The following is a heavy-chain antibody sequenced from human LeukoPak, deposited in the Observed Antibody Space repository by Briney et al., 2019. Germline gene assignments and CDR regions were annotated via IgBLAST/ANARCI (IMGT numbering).Heavy chain of an antibody. Sequence: SETLSLTCAVYGGSFSGYYWSWIRQPPGKGLEWIGEINHSGSTNYNPSLKSRVTISVDTSKNQFSLKLSSVTAADTAVYYCARGSEYQLLPNYWGQGTLVTVSS. J-gene: IGHJ4*02. CDR3: ARGSEYQLLPNY. V-gene: IGHV4-34*01. CDR1: GGSFSGYY. D-gene: IGHD2-2*01. CDR2: INHSGST.